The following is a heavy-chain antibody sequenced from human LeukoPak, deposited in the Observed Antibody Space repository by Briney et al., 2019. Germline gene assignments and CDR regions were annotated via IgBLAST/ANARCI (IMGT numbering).Heavy chain of an antibody. CDR2: ISSSSSTI. J-gene: IGHJ5*02. CDR1: GFTFSNAY. D-gene: IGHD3-3*01. V-gene: IGHV3-48*02. CDR3: ARERQPYYDFWSGSNNWFDP. Sequence: PGGSLRLSCAASGFTFSNAYMNWVRQAPGKGLEWVSYISSSSSTIYYADSVKGRFTISRDNAKNSLYLQMNSLRDEDTAVYYCARERQPYYDFWSGSNNWFDPWGQGTLVTVSS.